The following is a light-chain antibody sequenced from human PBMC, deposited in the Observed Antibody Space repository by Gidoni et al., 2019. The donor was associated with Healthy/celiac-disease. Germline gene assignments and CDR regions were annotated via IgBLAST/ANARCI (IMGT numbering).Light chain of an antibody. V-gene: IGKV1-8*01. J-gene: IGKJ3*01. Sequence: AIRMTQSPSSFSASTGDRVTITCRASQGISSYLAWYQQKPGKAPKLLIDAAYTLQSGVPSRFSGSGSGTDITLNISCLQAEDFATYYCQQYYSYPRVTFGPGTKVDIK. CDR3: QQYYSYPRVT. CDR2: AAY. CDR1: QGISSY.